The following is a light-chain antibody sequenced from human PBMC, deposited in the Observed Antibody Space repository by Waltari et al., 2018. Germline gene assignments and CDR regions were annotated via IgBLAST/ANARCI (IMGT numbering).Light chain of an antibody. CDR2: AED. CDR1: SSNIGNNA. V-gene: IGLV1-36*01. CDR3: AAWDDSLSGVV. J-gene: IGLJ2*01. Sequence: QSVLTQPPSVSEAPRQRVTISCSGSSSNIGNNAVNWYQQLPGKAPKLLIYAEDMLPSVVSDRFSGSKSGTSASLAISGLQSEDEADYYCAAWDDSLSGVVFGGGTKLTVL.